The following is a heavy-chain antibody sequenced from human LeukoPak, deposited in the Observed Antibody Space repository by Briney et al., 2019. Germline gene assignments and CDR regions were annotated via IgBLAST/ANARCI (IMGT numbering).Heavy chain of an antibody. Sequence: GGSLRLSCAASGFTFSSYWMSWVRQAPGKGLEWVANIKQDGSEKYYVDSVKGRFTISRDNAKNSLYLQMNSLRAEDTAVYYCARYSGYESYNWFGPWGQGALVTVSS. CDR2: IKQDGSEK. CDR3: ARYSGYESYNWFGP. V-gene: IGHV3-7*05. CDR1: GFTFSSYW. J-gene: IGHJ5*02. D-gene: IGHD5-12*01.